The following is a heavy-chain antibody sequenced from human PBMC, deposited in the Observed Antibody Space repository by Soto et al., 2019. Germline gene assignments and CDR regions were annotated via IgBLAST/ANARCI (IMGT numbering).Heavy chain of an antibody. D-gene: IGHD6-13*01. CDR2: INSDGSST. CDR3: ARRGYSSSWYETPVGI. J-gene: IGHJ3*02. Sequence: LRLSCAASGFTFSSYWMHWVRQAPGKGLVWVSRINSDGSSTSYADSVKGRFTISRDNAKNTLYLQMNSLRAEDTAVYYCARRGYSSSWYETPVGIWGQGTMVTVSS. V-gene: IGHV3-74*01. CDR1: GFTFSSYW.